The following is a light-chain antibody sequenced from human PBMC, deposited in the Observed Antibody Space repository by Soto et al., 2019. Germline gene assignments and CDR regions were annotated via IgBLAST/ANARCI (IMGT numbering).Light chain of an antibody. CDR1: NSDVGGYNY. Sequence: QSALTQPASVSGSPGQSITISCTGTNSDVGGYNYVSWYQQHPGKAPKLMIYDVSNRPSGVSNRFSGSKSGNTASLTISGLQADDEADFYCSSYTSSSTVFGGGTKLTVL. J-gene: IGLJ2*01. CDR2: DVS. CDR3: SSYTSSSTV. V-gene: IGLV2-14*01.